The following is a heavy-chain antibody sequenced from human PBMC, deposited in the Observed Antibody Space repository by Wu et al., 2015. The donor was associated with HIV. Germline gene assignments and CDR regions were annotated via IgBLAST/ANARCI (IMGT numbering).Heavy chain of an antibody. Sequence: QVQLVQSGAEVKKPGSSVKVSCKASGGTFSSYAISWVRQAPGQGPEWMGRIIPGLHTPNYAQKFQGRVTITADEFTTTVYMDLSSLSSEDTAVYYCARAHNGYTFGGYFDRWGQGTLVTVSS. D-gene: IGHD3-3*01. V-gene: IGHV1-69*11. J-gene: IGHJ4*02. CDR1: GGTFSSYA. CDR3: ARAHNGYTFGGYFDR. CDR2: IIPGLHTP.